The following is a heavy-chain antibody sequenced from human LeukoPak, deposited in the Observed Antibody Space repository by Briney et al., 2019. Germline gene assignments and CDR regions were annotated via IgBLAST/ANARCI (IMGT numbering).Heavy chain of an antibody. Sequence: PSETLSLTCTVSGGSISSYYWSWIRQPPGKGLEWIGYIYYSGSTNYNPSLKSRVTISVATSKNQFSLKLSSVTAADTAVYYCAGRYFDWLSYYYYYGMDVWGQGTTVTVSS. D-gene: IGHD3-9*01. J-gene: IGHJ6*02. V-gene: IGHV4-59*01. CDR3: AGRYFDWLSYYYYYGMDV. CDR1: GGSISSYY. CDR2: IYYSGST.